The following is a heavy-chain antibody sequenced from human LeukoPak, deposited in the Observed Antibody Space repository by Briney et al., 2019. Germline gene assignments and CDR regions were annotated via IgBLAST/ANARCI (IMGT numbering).Heavy chain of an antibody. CDR2: INPNSGGT. CDR3: TRDGRPMRWELQRDFDY. CDR1: VYTFTDYN. J-gene: IGHJ4*02. V-gene: IGHV1-2*02. Sequence: GASVKVSCKASVYTFTDYNIHWVRQAPGQGLEWMGWINPNSGGTNYAQKFQGRVTMTRDTSISTAYMELSRLRSDDTAVYYCTRDGRPMRWELQRDFDYWGQGTLVTVSS. D-gene: IGHD2-15*01.